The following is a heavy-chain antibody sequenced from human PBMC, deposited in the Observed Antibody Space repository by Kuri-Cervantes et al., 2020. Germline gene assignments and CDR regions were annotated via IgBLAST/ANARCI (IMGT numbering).Heavy chain of an antibody. CDR1: GFTFSSYA. V-gene: IGHV3-33*01. J-gene: IGHJ3*02. CDR3: ARGGSYSFAFDI. D-gene: IGHD1-26*01. CDR2: IWYDGTNK. Sequence: GESLKISCAASGFTFSSYAMHWVRQAPGTGPEWVAVIWYDGTNKYYADSVKGRFTISRDNSKNTLYLQMNSLRAEDTAVYYCARGGSYSFAFDIWGQGTMVTVSS.